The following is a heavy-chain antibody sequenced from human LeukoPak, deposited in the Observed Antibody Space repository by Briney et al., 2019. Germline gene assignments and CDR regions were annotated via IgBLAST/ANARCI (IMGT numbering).Heavy chain of an antibody. Sequence: SETLSLTCGVSGYSISSGYYWGWIRQPPGKGLEWIGSIYHSGRTYYNSSLKSRVTISVDTSKNQFSLKLNSVTAADTAVYYCAREDYDTSGYYRPYGGKGTRVTVAS. CDR3: AREDYDTSGYYRPY. CDR2: IYHSGRT. CDR1: GYSISSGYY. V-gene: IGHV4-38-2*02. D-gene: IGHD3-22*01. J-gene: IGHJ4*02.